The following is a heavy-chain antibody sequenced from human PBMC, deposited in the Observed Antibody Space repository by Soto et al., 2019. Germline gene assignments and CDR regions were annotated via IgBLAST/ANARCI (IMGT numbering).Heavy chain of an antibody. CDR2: IDWDDDK. D-gene: IGHD6-13*01. CDR1: GFSHSTSGVG. J-gene: IGHJ6*02. V-gene: IGHV2-70*01. CDR3: ARTRSSSWYFGMDA. Sequence: GPSLANATQTLALTCTVPGFSHSTSGVGGGWIREPPGKALEWLALIDWDDDKYYSTSLKTRLTISKDTSKNQVVLTMTNMDPVDTVTYYCARTRSSSWYFGMDAWGQGTTVTVS.